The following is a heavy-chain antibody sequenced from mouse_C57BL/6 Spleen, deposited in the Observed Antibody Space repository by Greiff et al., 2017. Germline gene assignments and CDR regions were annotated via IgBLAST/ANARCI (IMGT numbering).Heavy chain of an antibody. CDR2: IYPGSGNT. CDR1: GYSFTSYY. J-gene: IGHJ2*01. D-gene: IGHD1-1*01. Sequence: QVQLKQSGPELVKPGASVKISCKASGYSFTSYYIHWVKQRPGQGLEWIGWIYPGSGNTKYNEKFKGKATLTADTSSSTAYMQLSSLTSEDSAVYYCARFITTVVPLFDYWGQGTTLTVSS. CDR3: ARFITTVVPLFDY. V-gene: IGHV1-66*01.